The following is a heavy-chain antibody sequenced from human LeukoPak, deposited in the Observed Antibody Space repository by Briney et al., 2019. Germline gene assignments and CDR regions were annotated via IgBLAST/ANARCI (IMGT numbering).Heavy chain of an antibody. CDR2: INPNSGGT. Sequence: ASVKVSCKASGYTFTGYYVHWVRQAPGQGLEWMGWINPNSGGTNYAQKFQGRVTMTRDTSISTAYMELSRLRSDDTAVYYCARVRFGSGTDGVYWGQGTLVTVSS. J-gene: IGHJ4*02. D-gene: IGHD1-26*01. CDR1: GYTFTGYY. CDR3: ARVRFGSGTDGVY. V-gene: IGHV1-2*02.